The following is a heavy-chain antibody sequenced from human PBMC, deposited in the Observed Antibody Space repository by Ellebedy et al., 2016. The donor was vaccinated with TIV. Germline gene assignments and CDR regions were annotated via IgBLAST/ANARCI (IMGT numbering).Heavy chain of an antibody. CDR2: ISYDGSNK. J-gene: IGHJ3*02. CDR1: GFTFSSYG. CDR3: AKDSGYAFDI. V-gene: IGHV3-30*18. D-gene: IGHD5-12*01. Sequence: GGSLRLXXAASGFTFSSYGMHWVRQAPGKGLEWVAVISYDGSNKYYADSVKGRFTISRDNSKNTLYLQMNSLRAEDTAVYYCAKDSGYAFDIWGQGTMVTVSS.